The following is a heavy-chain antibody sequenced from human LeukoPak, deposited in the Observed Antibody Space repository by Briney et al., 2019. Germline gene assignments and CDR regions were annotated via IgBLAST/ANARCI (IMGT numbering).Heavy chain of an antibody. J-gene: IGHJ4*02. V-gene: IGHV3-23*01. CDR3: AKDRWGSGGSGGGDY. CDR2: ISDSGGST. Sequence: GGSLRLSCSASGFPFSSYAMHWVRQAPGKGLEYVSAISDSGGSTYYADSVKGRFTISRDNSKNTLYLQMNSLRAEDTAVYYCAKDRWGSGGSGGGDYWGQGTLVTVSS. CDR1: GFPFSSYA. D-gene: IGHD2-15*01.